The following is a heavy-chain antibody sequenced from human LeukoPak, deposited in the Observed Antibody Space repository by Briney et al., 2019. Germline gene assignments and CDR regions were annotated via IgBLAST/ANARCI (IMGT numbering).Heavy chain of an antibody. D-gene: IGHD2-8*01. CDR1: GFTFSSYG. CDR2: ISYDGSNK. J-gene: IGHJ3*02. Sequence: GRSLRLSCAASGFTFSSYGMHWVRQAPGKGLEWVAVISYDGSNKDYADSVKGRFTISRDNAKNSLYLQMNSLRVEDTAVYYCAREDTGVAFDIWGQGTTVTV. CDR3: AREDTGVAFDI. V-gene: IGHV3-30*03.